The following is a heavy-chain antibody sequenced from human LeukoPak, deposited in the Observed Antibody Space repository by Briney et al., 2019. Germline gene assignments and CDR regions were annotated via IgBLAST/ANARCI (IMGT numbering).Heavy chain of an antibody. Sequence: PGGSLRLSCAASGFPLSGFWMHWVRQVPGKELVWVALIRIDGNTNVADFVKGRFTISRDTAKNTLYLQMNSLRAEDSAIYYCARDDNYYDGTSYSSGFDYWGHGTLVTVSS. D-gene: IGHD3-22*01. CDR1: GFPLSGFW. V-gene: IGHV3-74*01. J-gene: IGHJ4*01. CDR2: IRIDGNT. CDR3: ARDDNYYDGTSYSSGFDY.